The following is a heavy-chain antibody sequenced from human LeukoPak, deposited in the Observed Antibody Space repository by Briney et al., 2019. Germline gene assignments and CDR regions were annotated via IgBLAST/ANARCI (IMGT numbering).Heavy chain of an antibody. Sequence: GGTLRLSCAASGFIFSHHGMNWVRQAPGKGLVWVSRINSDGSSTSYADSVKGRFTISRDNAKNTLYLQMNSLRAEDTAVYYCARGNARWLQFNYYYMDVWGKGTTVTVSS. CDR3: ARGNARWLQFNYYYMDV. CDR2: INSDGSST. CDR1: GFIFSHHG. J-gene: IGHJ6*03. D-gene: IGHD5-24*01. V-gene: IGHV3-74*01.